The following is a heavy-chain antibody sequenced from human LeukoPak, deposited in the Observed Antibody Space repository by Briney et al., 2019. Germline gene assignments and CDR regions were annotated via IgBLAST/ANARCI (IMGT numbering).Heavy chain of an antibody. CDR3: ASEITMIVIQGGGMDV. D-gene: IGHD3-22*01. Sequence: ASVKVSCKASGYTFTGYYMHWVRQAPGQGLEWMGWINPNSGGTNYAQKFQGRVTMTRDTSISTAYMELSRLRSDDTAVYYGASEITMIVIQGGGMDVWGQGTTVTVSS. J-gene: IGHJ6*02. CDR1: GYTFTGYY. V-gene: IGHV1-2*02. CDR2: INPNSGGT.